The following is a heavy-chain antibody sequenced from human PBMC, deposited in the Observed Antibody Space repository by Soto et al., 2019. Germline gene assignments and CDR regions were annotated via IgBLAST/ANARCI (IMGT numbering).Heavy chain of an antibody. V-gene: IGHV4-34*01. Sequence: SGSVCQTCTVSDSPITGYHWSWIRQPPGKGLEWIGEINHSGSTNYNPSLKSRVTISVDTSKNQFSLKLSSVTAADTAVYYCARDRRLITMVRGVSLWFDPWGQGTLVTV. J-gene: IGHJ5*02. CDR3: ARDRRLITMVRGVSLWFDP. CDR1: DSPITGYH. CDR2: INHSGST. D-gene: IGHD3-10*01.